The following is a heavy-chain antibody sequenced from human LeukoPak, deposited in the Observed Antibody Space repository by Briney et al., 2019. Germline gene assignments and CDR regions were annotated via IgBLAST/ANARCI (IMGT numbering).Heavy chain of an antibody. J-gene: IGHJ6*02. CDR1: GFTFSSYG. CDR2: IRYDGSNK. V-gene: IGHV3-30*02. D-gene: IGHD1-1*01. CDR3: ANQFCTTLNYYYYYGMDV. Sequence: GGSLRLSCAASGFTFSSYGMHWVRQAPGKGLEGVAFIRYDGSNKYYADSVKGRFTISRDNSKNTLYLQMNSLRAEDTAVYYCANQFCTTLNYYYYYGMDVWGQGTTVTVSS.